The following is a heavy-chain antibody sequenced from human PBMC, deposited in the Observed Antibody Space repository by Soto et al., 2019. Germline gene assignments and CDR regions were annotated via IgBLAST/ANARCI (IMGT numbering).Heavy chain of an antibody. V-gene: IGHV4-39*01. CDR1: GGSISSSSYY. D-gene: IGHD6-19*01. Sequence: QLQLQESGPGLVKPSETLSLTCTVSGGSISSSSYYWGWIRQPPGKGLEWIGSIYYSGSTYYNPSLKSRVTISVATSKNPFPLKLSSVTAADTAVYYCARQQYSSGWYGFDYWGQGTLVTVSS. CDR3: ARQQYSSGWYGFDY. CDR2: IYYSGST. J-gene: IGHJ4*02.